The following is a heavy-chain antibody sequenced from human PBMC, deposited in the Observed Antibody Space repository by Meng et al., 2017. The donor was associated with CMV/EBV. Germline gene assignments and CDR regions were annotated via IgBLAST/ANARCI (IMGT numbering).Heavy chain of an antibody. J-gene: IGHJ5*02. Sequence: SDTLSLTCTVSGGSISSYYWSWNRQPPGKRLEWIGYIYYSGSTNYNPPLKSRVTISVDTYKNQFSLKLSPVTAADTAVYYCARDGSSSGYWFDPWGQGTLVTVSS. CDR3: ARDGSSSGYWFDP. CDR1: GGSISSYY. CDR2: IYYSGST. V-gene: IGHV4-59*01. D-gene: IGHD3-22*01.